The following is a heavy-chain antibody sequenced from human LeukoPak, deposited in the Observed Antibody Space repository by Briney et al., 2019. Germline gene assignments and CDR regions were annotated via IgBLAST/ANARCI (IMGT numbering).Heavy chain of an antibody. Sequence: SETLSLTCAVYGGSFSVYYWSWIRQPPGKGLEWIGEINHSGSTNYNPSLKSRVTISVDTSKNQSSLKLSSVTAADTAVYYCAREDTAMVDDAFDIWGQGTMVTVSS. CDR1: GGSFSVYY. CDR2: INHSGST. V-gene: IGHV4-34*01. CDR3: AREDTAMVDDAFDI. J-gene: IGHJ3*02. D-gene: IGHD5-18*01.